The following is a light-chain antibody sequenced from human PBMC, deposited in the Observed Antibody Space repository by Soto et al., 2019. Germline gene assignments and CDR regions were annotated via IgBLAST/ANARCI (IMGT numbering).Light chain of an antibody. CDR3: ATWDDTLNGRV. J-gene: IGLJ3*02. V-gene: IGLV1-44*01. CDR2: SDN. Sequence: QSVLAQPPSASGTPGQRVTISCSGSSSNIGSNSVNWYHQVAGTAPKLLIHSDNQRPSGVPDRFSGSKSGTSASLAISGLQSGDGADYYCATWDDTLNGRVFGGGTKVTVL. CDR1: SSNIGSNS.